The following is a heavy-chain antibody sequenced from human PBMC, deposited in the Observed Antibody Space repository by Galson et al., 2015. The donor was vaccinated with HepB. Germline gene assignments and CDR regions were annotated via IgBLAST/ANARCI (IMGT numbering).Heavy chain of an antibody. J-gene: IGHJ5*02. D-gene: IGHD6-13*01. CDR1: GFTFSASG. V-gene: IGHV3-73*01. CDR3: FALGAAAGRGPWFDP. CDR2: VRSKANSYAT. Sequence: SLRLSCAASGFTFSASGIHWVRQASGKGLEWVGRVRSKANSYATTYAASVRGRFTVSRDDSTNTAYLQMNGLKAEDPAIYYCFALGAAAGRGPWFDPWGQGPLVTVSS.